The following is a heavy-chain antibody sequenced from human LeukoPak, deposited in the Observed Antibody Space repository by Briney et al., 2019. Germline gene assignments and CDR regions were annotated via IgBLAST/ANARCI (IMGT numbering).Heavy chain of an antibody. CDR2: INPYSGDT. CDR1: GYTFTGYY. V-gene: IGHV1-2*02. D-gene: IGHD3-16*02. CDR3: ARGPYDYVWGSYRYLYYYYMDV. J-gene: IGHJ6*03. Sequence: ASVKVSCKASGYTFTGYYVHWVRQAPGQGLEWMGWINPYSGDTNYAQKFQGRVTMTRDTSISTAYMELSSLRSEDTAVYYCARGPYDYVWGSYRYLYYYYMDVWGKGTTVTVSS.